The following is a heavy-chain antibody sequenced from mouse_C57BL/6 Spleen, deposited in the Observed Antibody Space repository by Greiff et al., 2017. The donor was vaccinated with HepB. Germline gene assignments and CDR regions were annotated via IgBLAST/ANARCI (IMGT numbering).Heavy chain of an antibody. CDR1: GYTFTSYW. V-gene: IGHV1-50*01. Sequence: QVQLKQPGAELVKPGASVKLSCKASGYTFTSYWMQWVKQRPGQGLEWIGEIDPSDSYTNYNQKFKGKATLTVDTSSSTAYMQLSSLTSEDSAVYYCARLRLNYYAMDYWGQGTSVTVSS. CDR3: ARLRLNYYAMDY. CDR2: IDPSDSYT. J-gene: IGHJ4*01. D-gene: IGHD2-12*01.